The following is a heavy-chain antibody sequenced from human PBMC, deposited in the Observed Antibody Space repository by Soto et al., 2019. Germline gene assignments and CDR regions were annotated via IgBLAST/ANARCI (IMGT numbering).Heavy chain of an antibody. V-gene: IGHV3-21*06. Sequence: GGSLGLCCTASGLSFSSYTMNWVRQAPGKGLQWVASITNRGTHTYSADSVKGRFTISRDNDKNSLYLQMNNLRAEDTATYYCARAHEVAWFDSWGLGTLVTVSS. CDR1: GLSFSSYT. CDR2: ITNRGTHT. J-gene: IGHJ5*01. D-gene: IGHD2-15*01. CDR3: ARAHEVAWFDS.